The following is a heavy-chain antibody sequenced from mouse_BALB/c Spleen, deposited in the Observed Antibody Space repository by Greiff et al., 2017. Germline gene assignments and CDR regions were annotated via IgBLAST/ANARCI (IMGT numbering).Heavy chain of an antibody. V-gene: IGHV1-7*01. J-gene: IGHJ3*01. CDR3: ASGDGAWFAY. Sequence: QVQLQQSGAELAKPGASVKMSCKASGYTFTSYWMHWVKQRPGQGLEWIGYINPSTGYTEYNQKFKDKATLTADKSSSTAYMQLSSLTSEDSAVYYCASGDGAWFAYWGQGLWSLSLQ. CDR2: INPSTGYT. CDR1: GYTFTSYW.